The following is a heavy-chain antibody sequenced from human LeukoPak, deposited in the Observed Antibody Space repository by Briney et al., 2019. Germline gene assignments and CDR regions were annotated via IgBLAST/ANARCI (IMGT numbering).Heavy chain of an antibody. J-gene: IGHJ4*02. D-gene: IGHD6-13*01. Sequence: PSETLSLTCTVSGDSISSGDHYWSWIRQPPGKGLEWIGYIHYSGSTYYNPSLKSRVIISVDMSKNQFSLTLSSVTAADTAVYYCARSQQLAPLCLDNWGQGTLVTVSS. V-gene: IGHV4-30-4*02. CDR3: ARSQQLAPLCLDN. CDR1: GDSISSGDHY. CDR2: IHYSGST.